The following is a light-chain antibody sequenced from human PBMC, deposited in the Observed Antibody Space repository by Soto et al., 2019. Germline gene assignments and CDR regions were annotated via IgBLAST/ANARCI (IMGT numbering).Light chain of an antibody. J-gene: IGLJ3*02. CDR2: EVR. Sequence: QSVLTQPASVCGYAGQSITISCSGTMRDVGAYNLVSWYQQHPGTAPKLIIYEVRNRPSGISSRFSGSRSGNTASLTISGLQPEDEGDYYCSAYTARSTLVFGGGTKVTVL. CDR3: SAYTARSTLV. CDR1: MRDVGAYNL. V-gene: IGLV2-14*01.